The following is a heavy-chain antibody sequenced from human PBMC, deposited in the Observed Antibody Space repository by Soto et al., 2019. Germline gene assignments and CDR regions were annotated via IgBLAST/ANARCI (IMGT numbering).Heavy chain of an antibody. CDR1: GFTFSSYE. CDR2: ISSSGSTI. V-gene: IGHV3-48*03. D-gene: IGHD6-19*01. CDR3: ARSRGYSSGWYDY. J-gene: IGHJ4*02. Sequence: EVQLVESGGGLVQPRGSLRLSCAASGFTFSSYEMNWVRQAPGKGLEWVSYISSSGSTIYYADSVKGRFTISRDNAKNSLYLQMNSLRAEDTAVYYCARSRGYSSGWYDYWGQGTLVTVSS.